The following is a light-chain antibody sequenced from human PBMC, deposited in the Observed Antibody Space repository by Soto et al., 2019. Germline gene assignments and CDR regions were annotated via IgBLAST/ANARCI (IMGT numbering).Light chain of an antibody. J-gene: IGKJ4*01. CDR2: AAS. CDR1: QGISSY. Sequence: DIQMTQSPASLSASVGDRVSITCRASQGISSYLAWYQQNPVKAPKVXIYAASTLQSGVPSRFSGSGSGTELTIKISSLQPEDVETYYGQQLNSYPRTFGGGTK. V-gene: IGKV1-9*01. CDR3: QQLNSYPRT.